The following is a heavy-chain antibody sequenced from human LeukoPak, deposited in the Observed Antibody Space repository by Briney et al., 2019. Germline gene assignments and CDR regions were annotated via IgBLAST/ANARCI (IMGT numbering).Heavy chain of an antibody. V-gene: IGHV3-48*04. CDR2: ISFSVNTK. D-gene: IGHD3-9*01. Sequence: PGGSLRLSCAASGFTFSDYSMNWVRQAPGKGLEWVSYISFSVNTKYYGDSVKGRFTISRDNAKNSLYLHMDSLRAEDTAVYYCARTSRYFDWLYFDYWGQGTLVTVSS. CDR1: GFTFSDYS. CDR3: ARTSRYFDWLYFDY. J-gene: IGHJ4*02.